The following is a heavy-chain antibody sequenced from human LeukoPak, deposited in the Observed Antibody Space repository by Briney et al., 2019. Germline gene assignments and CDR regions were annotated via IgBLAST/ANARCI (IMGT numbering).Heavy chain of an antibody. CDR3: ARAAAAATYFDY. D-gene: IGHD6-13*01. Sequence: SETLSLTCTVSGGSISSSSYYWGWIRQPPGTGLEWIGSIYYSGSTYYNPSLKSRVTISVDTSKNQFSLKLSSVTAADTAVYYCARAAAAATYFDYWGQGTLVTVSS. CDR1: GGSISSSSYY. CDR2: IYYSGST. V-gene: IGHV4-39*01. J-gene: IGHJ4*02.